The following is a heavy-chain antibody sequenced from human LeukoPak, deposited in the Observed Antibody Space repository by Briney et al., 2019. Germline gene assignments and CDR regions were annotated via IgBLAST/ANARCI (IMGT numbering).Heavy chain of an antibody. CDR1: GITFDDYA. V-gene: IGHV3-9*03. CDR2: ISWNSVSI. J-gene: IGHJ4*02. D-gene: IGHD3-22*01. CDR3: AKGADSSGYYYFDL. Sequence: GGSLRLSCAASGITFDDYAMHWVRQAPGKGLEWVAGISWNSVSIGYADSVKGRFTISRDNAKNSLYLQMNSLRTEDMAFYYCAKGADSSGYYYFDLRGQGALVTVSS.